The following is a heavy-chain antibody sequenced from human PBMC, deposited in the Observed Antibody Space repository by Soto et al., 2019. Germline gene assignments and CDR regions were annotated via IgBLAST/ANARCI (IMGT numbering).Heavy chain of an antibody. J-gene: IGHJ5*02. V-gene: IGHV4-34*01. CDR2: INHSGST. Sequence: SETLSLTCAVYGGSFSGYYWSWIRQPPGKGLEWIGEINHSGSTNYNPSLKSRVTISVDTSKNQFSLKLSSVTAADTAVYYCARAGWFDPWGQGTLVTVSS. CDR3: ARAGWFDP. CDR1: GGSFSGYY.